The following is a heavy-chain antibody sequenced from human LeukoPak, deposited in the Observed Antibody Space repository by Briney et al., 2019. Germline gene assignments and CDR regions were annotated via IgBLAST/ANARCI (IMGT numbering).Heavy chain of an antibody. CDR2: ISGSGGST. V-gene: IGHV3-23*01. D-gene: IGHD3-22*01. CDR3: AKDWGYYYDSSGYFDH. Sequence: GGTLRLSCAASGFTFSSYGMSWVRQAPGKGLEWVSAISGSGGSTYYADSVKGRFTISRDNSKNTLYLQMNSLRAEDTAVYYCAKDWGYYYDSSGYFDHWGQGTLVTVSS. CDR1: GFTFSSYG. J-gene: IGHJ4*02.